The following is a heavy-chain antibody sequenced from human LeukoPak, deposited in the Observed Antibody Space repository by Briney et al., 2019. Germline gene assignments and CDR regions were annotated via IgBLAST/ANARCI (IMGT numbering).Heavy chain of an antibody. Sequence: GSLRLSCAASGFAFSAYEMNWVRKAPGKGLEWVSYIAGSDTTTHYADSVKGRFTIFRDNAKNSLYLQMNRLRAEDTALYYCTTLGYHLDSWGQGTLVTVSS. V-gene: IGHV3-48*03. CDR1: GFAFSAYE. D-gene: IGHD3-22*01. CDR3: TTLGYHLDS. CDR2: IAGSDTTT. J-gene: IGHJ4*02.